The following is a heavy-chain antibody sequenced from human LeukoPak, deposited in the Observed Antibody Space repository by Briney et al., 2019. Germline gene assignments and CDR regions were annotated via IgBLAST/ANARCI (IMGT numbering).Heavy chain of an antibody. D-gene: IGHD5-18*01. CDR1: GGSFSGYY. J-gene: IGHJ4*02. Sequence: SETLSLTCAVYGGSFSGYYWSWIRQPPGKGLEWIGGINHSGSTNYNPSLKSRVTISVDTSKNQFSLKLSSVTAADTAVYYCARGSGGFSYSPYYFDYWGQGTLVTVSS. V-gene: IGHV4-34*01. CDR2: INHSGST. CDR3: ARGSGGFSYSPYYFDY.